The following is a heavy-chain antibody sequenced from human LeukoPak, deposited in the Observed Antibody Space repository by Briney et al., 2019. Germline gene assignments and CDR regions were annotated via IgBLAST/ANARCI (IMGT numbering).Heavy chain of an antibody. D-gene: IGHD6-19*01. V-gene: IGHV1-18*01. CDR2: ISAYNGNT. Sequence: ASVKVSCKASGYTFTSYGISWVRQAPGQGLEWMGWISAYNGNTNCAQKLQGRVTMTTDTSTSTAYMELRSLRSDDTAVYYCAHPAIAVAGTDYYGMDVWGQGTTVTVSS. CDR1: GYTFTSYG. J-gene: IGHJ6*02. CDR3: AHPAIAVAGTDYYGMDV.